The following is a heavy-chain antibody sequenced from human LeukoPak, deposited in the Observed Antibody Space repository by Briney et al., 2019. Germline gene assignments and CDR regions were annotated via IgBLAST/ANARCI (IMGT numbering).Heavy chain of an antibody. CDR3: ARLSPVQAVQHYYYHSMDV. V-gene: IGHV4-59*08. CDR2: IHYSGST. J-gene: IGHJ6*03. D-gene: IGHD1-1*01. CDR1: GASISSSY. Sequence: SETLSLTCTVSGASISSSYWSWIRQSPGKGLEWIGYIHYSGSTNFNPSLKSRVTMSVDTSKNQFSLNLSSATAADTAVYYCARLSPVQAVQHYYYHSMDVWGKGTTVTVSS.